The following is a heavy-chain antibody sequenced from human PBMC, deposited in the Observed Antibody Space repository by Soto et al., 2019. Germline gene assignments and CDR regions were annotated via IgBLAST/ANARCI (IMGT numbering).Heavy chain of an antibody. Sequence: SETLSLTCAVYGGSFSGYYWSWIRQPPGKGLEWIGEINHSGSTNYNPSLKSRVTISVDTSKNQFSLKLSSVTAADTAVYYCARASRVVVVPAARPPFDYWGQGTLVTVSS. D-gene: IGHD2-2*01. CDR2: INHSGST. CDR1: GGSFSGYY. J-gene: IGHJ4*02. CDR3: ARASRVVVVPAARPPFDY. V-gene: IGHV4-34*01.